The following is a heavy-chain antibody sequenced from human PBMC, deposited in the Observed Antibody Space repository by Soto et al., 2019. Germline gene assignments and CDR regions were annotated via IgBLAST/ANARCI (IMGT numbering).Heavy chain of an antibody. CDR2: ISGSGGST. J-gene: IGHJ4*02. V-gene: IGHV3-23*01. Sequence: LRLSCAASGFTFSSYAMSWVRQAPGKGLEWVSAISGSGGSTYYADSVKGRFTISRDSSKNTLYLQMNSLRAEDTAVYYCAKTYYDILTALDYWGQGTLVTVSS. D-gene: IGHD3-9*01. CDR1: GFTFSSYA. CDR3: AKTYYDILTALDY.